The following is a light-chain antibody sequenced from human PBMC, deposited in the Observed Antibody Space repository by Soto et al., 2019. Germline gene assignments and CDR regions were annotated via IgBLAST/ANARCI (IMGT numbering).Light chain of an antibody. J-gene: IGLJ1*01. Sequence: SALTQPASVSGSPGQSITISCTGTGSDLSAYNYVSWYQQHPGKAPKLMIYEVGDRPSGLSNRFSGSKSGNTASLTISRHQAEDEADYYCSSYTSNNFYVFGTGTKVTVL. CDR1: GSDLSAYNY. CDR2: EVG. CDR3: SSYTSNNFYV. V-gene: IGLV2-14*01.